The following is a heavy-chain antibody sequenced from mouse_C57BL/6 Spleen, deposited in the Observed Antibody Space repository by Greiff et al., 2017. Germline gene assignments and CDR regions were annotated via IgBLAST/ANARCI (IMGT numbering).Heavy chain of an antibody. V-gene: IGHV1-52*01. Sequence: VKLQQPGAELVRPGSSVKLSCKASGYTFTDYWMHWVKQRPIQGLEWIGNIDPSDSETHYNQKFKGKATLTVDKSSSTAYMQLSRLTPEDSAVYDCARKAYDSNDVFDYWGQGTTLTVSS. CDR1: GYTFTDYW. D-gene: IGHD2-5*01. CDR3: ARKAYDSNDVFDY. CDR2: IDPSDSET. J-gene: IGHJ2*01.